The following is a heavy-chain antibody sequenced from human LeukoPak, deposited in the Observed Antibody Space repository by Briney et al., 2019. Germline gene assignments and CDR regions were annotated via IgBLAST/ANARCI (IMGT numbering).Heavy chain of an antibody. J-gene: IGHJ4*02. Sequence: PSETLSLTCTVSGGSIRSSSSYWGWIRQAPGKGLEWIGSIYYSGSTYYNPSLKSRVTISVDTSKNQFSLKVRSVTAADTAVYYCARLARGYSGYDYVIPTTFDYWGQGTLVTVSS. D-gene: IGHD5-12*01. V-gene: IGHV4-39*01. CDR2: IYYSGST. CDR1: GGSIRSSSSY. CDR3: ARLARGYSGYDYVIPTTFDY.